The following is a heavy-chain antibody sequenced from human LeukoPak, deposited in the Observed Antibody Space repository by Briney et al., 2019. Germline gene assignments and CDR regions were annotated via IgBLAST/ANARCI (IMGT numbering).Heavy chain of an antibody. D-gene: IGHD3-10*02. CDR1: GFTFSSYW. Sequence: GGSLRLSCAASGFTFSSYWMHWVRQAPGKGLEWVSYISSSGSAIYYADSVKGRFTISRDNAKNSLYLQMNSLRAEDTAVYYCAELGITMIGGVWGKGTTVTISS. V-gene: IGHV3-48*04. CDR2: ISSSGSAI. CDR3: AELGITMIGGV. J-gene: IGHJ6*04.